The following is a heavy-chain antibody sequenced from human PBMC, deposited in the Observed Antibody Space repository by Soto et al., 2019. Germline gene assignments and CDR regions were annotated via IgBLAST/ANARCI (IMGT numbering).Heavy chain of an antibody. CDR3: ARSLPGGIAVAGTFDY. CDR1: GDSFTIHT. Sequence: SVKPSRKACGDSFTIHTIHWVRQAPRQRLEWMGWINPSYGTANSAQKFQGRVTITADESTSTAYMELSSLRSEDTAVYYCARSLPGGIAVAGTFDYWGQGTLVTSPQ. CDR2: INPSYGTA. J-gene: IGHJ4*02. D-gene: IGHD6-19*01. V-gene: IGHV1-69*13.